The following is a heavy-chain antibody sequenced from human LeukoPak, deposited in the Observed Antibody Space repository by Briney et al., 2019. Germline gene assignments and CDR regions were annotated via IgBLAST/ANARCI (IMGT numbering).Heavy chain of an antibody. J-gene: IGHJ5*02. V-gene: IGHV1-46*01. D-gene: IGHD6-13*01. CDR2: ISPSGGST. Sequence: GASVKVSCKAFGYTFTSNYMHWVRQAPGQGPEWMGVISPSGGSTTYAQKFQGRVTLTRDMSTSTDYLELSSLRSEDTAVYYCARDLIAAANPFGFDPWGQGTLVTVSS. CDR3: ARDLIAAANPFGFDP. CDR1: GYTFTSNY.